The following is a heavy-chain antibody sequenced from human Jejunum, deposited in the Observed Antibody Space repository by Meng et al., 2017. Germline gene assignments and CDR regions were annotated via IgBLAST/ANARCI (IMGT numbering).Heavy chain of an antibody. V-gene: IGHV6-1*01. CDR3: TTWYGEY. Sequence: QVHFKQSEPRLVTPSQTLSLTCAISGDSVSSNRALWHWVRQSPSRGLGWLGQTYYRSEWQNHYGVSVKSRITINADTSRKQFSLNLNSVTPEDTAVYYCTTWYGEYWGQGTLVTVSS. CDR2: TYYRSEWQN. D-gene: IGHD3-10*01. CDR1: GDSVSSNRAL. J-gene: IGHJ4*02.